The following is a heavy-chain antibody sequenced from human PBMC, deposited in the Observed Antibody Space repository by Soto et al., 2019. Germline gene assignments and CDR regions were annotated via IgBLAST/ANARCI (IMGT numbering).Heavy chain of an antibody. Sequence: GGSLRLSCAASGFTFSCSSVHWVRQASGKGLEWVGRIRNKANSYATAYAASVRGRFTISRDDSKNTAFLQMNSLNTEDTAVYYCISHSPEDMIRTWGQGTLVTVSS. D-gene: IGHD2-15*01. V-gene: IGHV3-73*01. J-gene: IGHJ4*02. CDR2: IRNKANSYAT. CDR3: ISHSPEDMIRT. CDR1: GFTFSCSS.